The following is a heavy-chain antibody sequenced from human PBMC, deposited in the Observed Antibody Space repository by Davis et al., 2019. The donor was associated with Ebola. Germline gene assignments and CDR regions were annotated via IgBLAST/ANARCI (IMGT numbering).Heavy chain of an antibody. J-gene: IGHJ2*01. CDR1: GFTFSSYA. D-gene: IGHD5-18*01. CDR2: ISYDGSNK. CDR3: ARVGQLWFYWYFDL. V-gene: IGHV3-30*04. Sequence: GESLKISCAASGFTFSSYAMHWVRQAPGKGLEWVAVISYDGSNKYYADSVKGRFTISRDNSKNTLYLQMNSLRAEDTAVYYCARVGQLWFYWYFDLWGRGTLVTVSS.